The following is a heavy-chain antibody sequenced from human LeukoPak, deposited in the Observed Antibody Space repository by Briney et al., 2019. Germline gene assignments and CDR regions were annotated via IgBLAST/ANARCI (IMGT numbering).Heavy chain of an antibody. CDR3: ARDRADYYDTDYCYGMDV. CDR1: GGSISSGGYY. J-gene: IGHJ6*02. CDR2: IYYSGST. Sequence: SQTLSLTCTVSGGSISSGGYYWSWIRQHPGKGLGWIGYIYYSGSTYYNPSLKSRVTISVDTSKNQFSLKLSSVTAADTAVYYCARDRADYYDTDYCYGMDVWGQGTTVTVSS. D-gene: IGHD3-22*01. V-gene: IGHV4-31*03.